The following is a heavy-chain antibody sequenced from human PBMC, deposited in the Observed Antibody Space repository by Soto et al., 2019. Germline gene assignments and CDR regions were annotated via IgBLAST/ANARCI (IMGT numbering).Heavy chain of an antibody. J-gene: IGHJ4*02. CDR3: ITDPGNYEDF. D-gene: IGHD4-4*01. V-gene: IGHV3-15*01. Sequence: VQLQQWGAGLLKPSETLSLTCAVYGGSFSGYYWSWIRQPPGKGLEWVARIKNKADGGTTDYAAPVRGRFTISRDDSKNMLFLQMNSLEIEDTAVYYCITDPGNYEDFWGRGTLVTVSS. CDR2: IKNKADGGTT. CDR1: GGSFSGYY.